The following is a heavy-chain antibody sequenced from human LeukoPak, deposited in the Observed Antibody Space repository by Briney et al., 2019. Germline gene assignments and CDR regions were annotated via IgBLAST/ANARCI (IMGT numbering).Heavy chain of an antibody. CDR1: GFTFSDYY. CDR3: ARAIITGTKDYYYGMDV. Sequence: GGSLRLSCAASGFTFSDYYMSWIRQAPGKGLEWVSYISSSGSNIYYADSVKGRFTISRDNAKNSLYLQMNSLRAEDTAVYYCARAIITGTKDYYYGMDVWGQGTTVTVSS. V-gene: IGHV3-11*01. D-gene: IGHD1-20*01. CDR2: ISSSGSNI. J-gene: IGHJ6*02.